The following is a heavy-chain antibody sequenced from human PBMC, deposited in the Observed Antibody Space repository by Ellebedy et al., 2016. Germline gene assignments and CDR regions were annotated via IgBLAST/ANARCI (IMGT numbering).Heavy chain of an antibody. Sequence: ASVKVSCXASGGTFSSYAISWVRQAPGQGLEWMGWISAYNGNTNYAQKLQGRVTMTTDTSTSTAYMELRSLRSDDTAVYYCARGANGNPDYWGQGTLVTVSS. D-gene: IGHD1-14*01. CDR2: ISAYNGNT. V-gene: IGHV1-18*01. CDR3: ARGANGNPDY. CDR1: GGTFSSYA. J-gene: IGHJ4*02.